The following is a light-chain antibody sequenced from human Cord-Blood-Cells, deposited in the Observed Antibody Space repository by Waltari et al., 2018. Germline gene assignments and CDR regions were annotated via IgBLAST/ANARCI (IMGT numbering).Light chain of an antibody. V-gene: IGKV3-15*01. J-gene: IGKJ2*01. Sequence: IVMTQSPATLSVSPGERATLSCRASQSVSSNLAWYQQKPGQAPSLLIYGASTMATGIPARFSGSGSGTEFTLTISSLQSEDFAVYYCQQYDNWPPYTFGQGTKLEIK. CDR2: GAS. CDR3: QQYDNWPPYT. CDR1: QSVSSN.